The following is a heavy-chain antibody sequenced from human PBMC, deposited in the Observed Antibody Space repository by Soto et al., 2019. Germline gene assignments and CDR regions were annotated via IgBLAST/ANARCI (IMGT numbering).Heavy chain of an antibody. CDR3: ARGPGGCGECSLDY. V-gene: IGHV4-4*07. CDR2: IYSGGST. J-gene: IGHJ4*02. D-gene: IGHD2-21*01. CDR1: GGSINTYY. Sequence: QVQLQESGPGLVKPSETLSLTCTVSGGSINTYYWCWIRQPAGKGLEWIGRIYSGGSTNYNPSLESRVTLSVDTSKNQVSLKLTSVAAADTAVYYCARGPGGCGECSLDYWGQGTLVTVSS.